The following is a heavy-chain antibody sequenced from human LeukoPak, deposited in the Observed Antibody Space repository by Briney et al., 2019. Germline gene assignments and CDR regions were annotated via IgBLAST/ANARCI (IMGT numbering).Heavy chain of an antibody. J-gene: IGHJ4*02. CDR3: ARDRAAMAHYFDY. Sequence: SETLSLTCAVYGVSFSGYYWSWIRQPPGKGLEWIGEINHSGSTNYNPSLKSRVTISVDTSKNQFSLKLISVTAAATAVYYCARDRAAMAHYFDYWGQGTLVAVSS. CDR1: GVSFSGYY. V-gene: IGHV4-34*01. CDR2: INHSGST. D-gene: IGHD5-18*01.